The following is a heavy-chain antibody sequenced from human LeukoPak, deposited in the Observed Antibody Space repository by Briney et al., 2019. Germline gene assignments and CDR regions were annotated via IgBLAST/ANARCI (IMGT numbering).Heavy chain of an antibody. CDR2: MSASGST. CDR3: ARDSDSYYDILTASYCYGMDV. D-gene: IGHD3-9*01. V-gene: IGHV4-4*07. CDR1: GDSIRGFY. J-gene: IGHJ6*02. Sequence: SETLSLTCTVSGDSIRGFYWSWIRQPAGKGLEWIGRMSASGSTNYNPSLKSRVTMSVDTSKNQFSLKLSSVTAADTVVYYCARDSDSYYDILTASYCYGMDVWGQGTTVTVSS.